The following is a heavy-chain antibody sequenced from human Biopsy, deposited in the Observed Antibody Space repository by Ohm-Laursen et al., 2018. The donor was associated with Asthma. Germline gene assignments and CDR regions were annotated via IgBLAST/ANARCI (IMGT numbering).Heavy chain of an antibody. Sequence: SLRLSCAASGFTFSNYAMSWVRQAPGKGLEWVSSITGSGGFTYYADSVKGRFTISRDKSENTLYLQMNSLRAEDTAVYYCARAYGGSFFSGSFAIWGQGTMVTVSS. CDR2: ITGSGGFT. CDR1: GFTFSNYA. J-gene: IGHJ3*02. V-gene: IGHV3-23*01. CDR3: ARAYGGSFFSGSFAI. D-gene: IGHD4-23*01.